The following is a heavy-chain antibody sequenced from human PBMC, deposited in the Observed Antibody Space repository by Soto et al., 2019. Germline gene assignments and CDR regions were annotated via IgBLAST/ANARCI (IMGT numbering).Heavy chain of an antibody. V-gene: IGHV3-33*01. CDR3: VRGDNWDEEASDY. J-gene: IGHJ4*02. CDR1: GFMFSNHG. D-gene: IGHD1-1*01. CDR2: IWSDGNNR. Sequence: GGSLRLSCAASGFMFSNHGMHWVRQAPGKGLEWVAVIWSDGNNRYYADSVKGRFTISRDNSKNTLYLQMNSLRAEDTAVYYCVRGDNWDEEASDYWGQGTLVTVSS.